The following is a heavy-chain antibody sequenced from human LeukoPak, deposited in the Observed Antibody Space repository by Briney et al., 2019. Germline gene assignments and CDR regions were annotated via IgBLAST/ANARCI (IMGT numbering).Heavy chain of an antibody. V-gene: IGHV4-59*01. CDR1: GGSISSYY. CDR3: ARGGSGWLPDY. CDR2: IYYSGST. D-gene: IGHD6-19*01. J-gene: IGHJ4*02. Sequence: SETLSLTCTVSGGSISSYYWSWIRQPPGKGLEWIGYIYYSGSTNYNPSLKSRVTISVDTSKNQFPLKLSSVTAADTAVYYCARGGSGWLPDYWGQGTLVTVSS.